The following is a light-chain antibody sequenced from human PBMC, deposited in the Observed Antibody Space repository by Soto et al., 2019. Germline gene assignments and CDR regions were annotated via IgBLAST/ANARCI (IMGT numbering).Light chain of an antibody. Sequence: DIQMTQSPSSLSASVGDRVTITCRASQSISSYLNWYQQKPGKAPKLLIDAASSLQSGVPSSFSGSGSGTDFTLTISSLQPEDFATYYCQQSYRTPPYTFGQGTKLEIK. V-gene: IGKV1-39*01. J-gene: IGKJ2*01. CDR1: QSISSY. CDR2: AAS. CDR3: QQSYRTPPYT.